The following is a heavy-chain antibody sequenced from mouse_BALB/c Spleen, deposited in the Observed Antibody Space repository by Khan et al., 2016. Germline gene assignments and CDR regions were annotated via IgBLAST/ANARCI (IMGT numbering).Heavy chain of an antibody. D-gene: IGHD3-1*01. CDR2: IHYSGST. V-gene: IGHV3-1*02. CDR3: ATSTSGYWYYFDY. CDR1: GYSIPSHYS. J-gene: IGHJ2*01. Sequence: EVQLQESGPDLVKPSQSLSLTCTVTGYSIPSHYSWHWIRHFPGNKLEWMGYIHYSGSTTYNPSLKSRISITRDTSKNQFFLQLNSVTTEDTATYSCATSTSGYWYYFDYWDQGTTLTVAS.